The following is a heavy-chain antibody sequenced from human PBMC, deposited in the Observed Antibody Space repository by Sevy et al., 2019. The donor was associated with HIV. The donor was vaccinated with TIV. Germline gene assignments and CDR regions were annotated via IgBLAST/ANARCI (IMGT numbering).Heavy chain of an antibody. Sequence: ASVKVSCKASGYTFTSYGISWVRQAPGQGLAWMGWISAYNGNTNYAQKLQGRVTMTTDTSTSTAYMELRSLRSDDTAVYYCARDCSSTSCPWYFDYWGQGTLVTVSS. CDR3: ARDCSSTSCPWYFDY. CDR1: GYTFTSYG. D-gene: IGHD2-2*01. CDR2: ISAYNGNT. V-gene: IGHV1-18*01. J-gene: IGHJ4*02.